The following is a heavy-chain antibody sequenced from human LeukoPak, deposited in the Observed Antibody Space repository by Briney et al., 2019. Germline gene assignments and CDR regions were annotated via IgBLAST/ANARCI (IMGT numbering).Heavy chain of an antibody. CDR3: ARGAKRGYSYGLTFTEYFQH. CDR2: IIPIFGTA. J-gene: IGHJ1*01. D-gene: IGHD5-18*01. Sequence: SVEVSCKASGGTFSSYAISWVRQAPGQGLEWMGGIIPIFGTANYAQKFQGRVTITADESTSTAYMELSSLRSEDTAVYYCARGAKRGYSYGLTFTEYFQHWGQGTLVTVSS. CDR1: GGTFSSYA. V-gene: IGHV1-69*13.